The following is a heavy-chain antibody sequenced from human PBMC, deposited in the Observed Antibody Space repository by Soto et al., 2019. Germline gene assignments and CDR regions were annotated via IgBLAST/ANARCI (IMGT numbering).Heavy chain of an antibody. V-gene: IGHV1-18*01. CDR2: ISAYNGNT. CDR1: GYTFTSYG. J-gene: IGHJ5*02. CDR3: ARVKSVYCSSTSCPWPFDH. D-gene: IGHD2-2*01. Sequence: ASVKVSCKASGYTFTSYGISWVRQAPGQGLEWMGWISAYNGNTNYAQKLQGRVTMTTDTSTSTAYMELRSLRSDDTAVYYCARVKSVYCSSTSCPWPFDHWGQGTLVTVSS.